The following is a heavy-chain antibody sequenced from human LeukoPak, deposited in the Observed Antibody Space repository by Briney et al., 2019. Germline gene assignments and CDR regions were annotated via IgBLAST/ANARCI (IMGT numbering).Heavy chain of an antibody. CDR1: GYIFSSYW. Sequence: GESLKISCKGSGYIFSSYWIGWVRQLPGKGVEWMGIIYPGDSDTRYRPSFQGQVTISADKSISTAYLQWSSLKASDTAMYYCARQRTDGYNYDGFDIWGQGTMVTVSS. CDR2: IYPGDSDT. CDR3: ARQRTDGYNYDGFDI. D-gene: IGHD5-24*01. V-gene: IGHV5-51*01. J-gene: IGHJ3*02.